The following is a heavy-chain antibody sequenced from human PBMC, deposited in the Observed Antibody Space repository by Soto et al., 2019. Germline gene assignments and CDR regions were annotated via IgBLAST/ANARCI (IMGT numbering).Heavy chain of an antibody. V-gene: IGHV1-3*01. CDR1: GFVSTDYN. Sequence: QAPLVQSGAEVKMPGDSVQVSCKAYGFVSTDYNFHWVRQSPGQSLAWMGRINAANGNTQYSQNSQGRVTLASDASASSACMELTTLRFENTAMNYCATAYGSNWRLWGQRHLVSLSS. J-gene: IGHJ4*02. CDR2: INAANGNT. D-gene: IGHD6-19*01. CDR3: ATAYGSNWRL.